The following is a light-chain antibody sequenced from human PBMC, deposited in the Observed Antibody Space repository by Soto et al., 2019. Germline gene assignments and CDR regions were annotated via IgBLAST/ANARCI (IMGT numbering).Light chain of an antibody. CDR2: RAS. Sequence: DIQMTQSHSTLSASVGDRVTISCRASQSIGSWLAWYQQKPGSAPKLLIYRASILENGVPRRFSGSGSGTEFTLTISSLQPDDFATYFCQHYNSYPWTFGQGTKVEI. CDR3: QHYNSYPWT. V-gene: IGKV1-5*03. CDR1: QSIGSW. J-gene: IGKJ1*01.